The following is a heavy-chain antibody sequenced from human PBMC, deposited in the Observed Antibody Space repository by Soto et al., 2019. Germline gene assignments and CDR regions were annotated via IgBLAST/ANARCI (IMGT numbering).Heavy chain of an antibody. J-gene: IGHJ4*02. V-gene: IGHV3-74*01. D-gene: IGHD2-2*01. CDR2: INSDGSST. CDR3: ARVSREVVPAAIDY. CDR1: GFTFSSYW. Sequence: EVQLVESGGGLVQPGGSLRLSCAASGFTFSSYWIHWVRQAPGKGLVWVSRINSDGSSTTYADSVKGRFTISRDNAKNTLYLKRTSLRAEDTAVYYCARVSREVVPAAIDYWGQGTLVTVSS.